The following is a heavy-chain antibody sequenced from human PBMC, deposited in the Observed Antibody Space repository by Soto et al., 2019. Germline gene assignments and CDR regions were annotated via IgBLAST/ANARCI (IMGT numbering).Heavy chain of an antibody. D-gene: IGHD6-13*01. CDR3: ATRYSSSWYSLKSPNWFDP. CDR1: GYTLTELS. J-gene: IGHJ5*02. CDR2: FDPEDGET. Sequence: ASVKVSCKVSGYTLTELSMHWVRQAPGKGLEWMGGFDPEDGETIYAQKFQGRVTMTEDTSTDTAYMGLSSLRSEDTAVYYCATRYSSSWYSLKSPNWFDPWGQGTLVTVSS. V-gene: IGHV1-24*01.